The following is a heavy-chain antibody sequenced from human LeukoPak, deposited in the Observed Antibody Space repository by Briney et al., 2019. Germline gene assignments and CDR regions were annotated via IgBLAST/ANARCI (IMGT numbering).Heavy chain of an antibody. V-gene: IGHV1-3*01. Sequence: ASVKVSCKASGYTFTSYAMHWVRQAPGQRLEWMGWINAGNGNTKYSQKFQGRVTITRDTSASTAYMELSSLRSEDTAVYYCARGFRVEQWLSIPGYWGQGTLVTVSS. D-gene: IGHD6-19*01. CDR1: GYTFTSYA. J-gene: IGHJ4*02. CDR3: ARGFRVEQWLSIPGY. CDR2: INAGNGNT.